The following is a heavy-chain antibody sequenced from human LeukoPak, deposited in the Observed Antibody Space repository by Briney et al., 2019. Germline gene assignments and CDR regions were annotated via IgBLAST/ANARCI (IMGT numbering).Heavy chain of an antibody. CDR3: AREIGCSSTSCFLSDP. J-gene: IGHJ5*02. CDR1: GGSISSYY. V-gene: IGHV4-4*07. Sequence: SETLSLTCTVSGGSISSYYWSWIRQPAGKGLEWIGRIYTSGSTNYNPSLKSRVTMSVDTSKNQFSLKLSSVTAADTAVYYCAREIGCSSTSCFLSDPWGQGTLVTVSS. D-gene: IGHD2-2*01. CDR2: IYTSGST.